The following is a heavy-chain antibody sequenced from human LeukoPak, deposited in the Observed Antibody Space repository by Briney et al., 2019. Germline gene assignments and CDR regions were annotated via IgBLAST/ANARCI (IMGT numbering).Heavy chain of an antibody. CDR3: ARGPRRSVDY. CDR1: GGSFSGYY. Sequence: SETLSLTCAVYGGSFSGYYWSWIRQPPGKGLEWIGEINHSGSTNYNPSLKSRVTISVDTSKNQFSLKLSSVTGADPAVYYCARGPRRSVDYWGQGTLVTVSS. J-gene: IGHJ4*02. CDR2: INHSGST. D-gene: IGHD3-10*01. V-gene: IGHV4-34*01.